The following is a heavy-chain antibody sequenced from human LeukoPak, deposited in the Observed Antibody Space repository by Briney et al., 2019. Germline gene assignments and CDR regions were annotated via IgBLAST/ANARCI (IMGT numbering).Heavy chain of an antibody. Sequence: SETLSLTCAVYGGSFSGYYWSWIRQPPGKGLEWIGEINHSGSTNYNPSLKSRVTISVDTSKNQFSLKLSSVTAADTAVYYCARGGYDSSGYYPLPYWGQGTLVTVSS. V-gene: IGHV4-34*01. CDR3: ARGGYDSSGYYPLPY. J-gene: IGHJ4*02. D-gene: IGHD3-22*01. CDR2: INHSGST. CDR1: GGSFSGYY.